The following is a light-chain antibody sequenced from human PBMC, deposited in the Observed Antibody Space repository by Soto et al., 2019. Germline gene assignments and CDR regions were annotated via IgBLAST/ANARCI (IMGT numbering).Light chain of an antibody. CDR3: QQYNNWPYT. CDR1: QSVSRSY. Sequence: EIVLTQSPGTLSLSPGERATLSCRASQSVSRSYLAWYQQKPGQAPRLLIYGASKRASGIPDRFSGSGSGTDFTLTISRLEPEDFAVYYCQQYNNWPYTFGQGTKLEI. V-gene: IGKV3-20*01. CDR2: GAS. J-gene: IGKJ2*01.